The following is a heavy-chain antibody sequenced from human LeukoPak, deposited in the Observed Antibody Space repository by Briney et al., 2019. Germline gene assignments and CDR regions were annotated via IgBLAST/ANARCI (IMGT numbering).Heavy chain of an antibody. J-gene: IGHJ6*02. V-gene: IGHV4-39*02. CDR3: AGEVEGYSSSWYDWGARAYYYYYGMDV. CDR1: GCPISSRSYY. D-gene: IGHD6-13*01. Sequence: SETLSPTFTVPGCPISSRSYYWGWIRQPPGKGLERIYSMYYSESTLHNPSLKSRLTPSVDPPKHHFSLKLSSVTTAHTAMFDCAGEVEGYSSSWYDWGARAYYYYYGMDVWGQGTTVTVSS. CDR2: MYYSEST.